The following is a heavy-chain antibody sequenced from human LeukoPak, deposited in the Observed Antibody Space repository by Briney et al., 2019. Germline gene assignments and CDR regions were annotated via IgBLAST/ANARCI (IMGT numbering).Heavy chain of an antibody. J-gene: IGHJ4*02. D-gene: IGHD6-13*01. CDR2: ISSNGGST. V-gene: IGHV3-64D*06. CDR1: GFTFSSYA. CDR3: VKAGAAAAPVGMDY. Sequence: GGSLRLSCSASGFTFSSYAMHWVRQAPGKGLEYVSAISSNGGSTYYADSVKGRFTISRDNSKNTLYLQMSSLRAEDTAVYYCVKAGAAAAPVGMDYWGQGTLVTVSS.